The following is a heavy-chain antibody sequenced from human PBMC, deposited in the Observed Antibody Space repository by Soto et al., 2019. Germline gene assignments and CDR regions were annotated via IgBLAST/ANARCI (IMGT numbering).Heavy chain of an antibody. J-gene: IGHJ4*02. CDR3: ARSYDLADGSLI. D-gene: IGHD3-3*01. CDR1: GFTFSSYW. Sequence: GGSLGLSCAASGFTFSSYWMHWVRQAPGKGLVWVSRINSDATSTSYADSVKGRFSISRDNAKNTLYLQMNSLRAEDTAVYYCARSYDLADGSLIWGQGTLVTVSS. V-gene: IGHV3-74*01. CDR2: INSDATST.